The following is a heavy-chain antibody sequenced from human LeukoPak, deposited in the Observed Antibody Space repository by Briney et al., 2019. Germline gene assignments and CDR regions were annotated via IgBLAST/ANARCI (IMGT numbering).Heavy chain of an antibody. D-gene: IGHD6-13*01. CDR2: ISSSSSTI. CDR1: GFTFSSYS. J-gene: IGHJ3*02. CDR3: VRDPAAGTPFGAFDI. V-gene: IGHV3-48*04. Sequence: PGGSLRLSCAASGFTFSSYSMNWVRQAPGKGLEWVSYISSSSSTIYYADSVKGRFTISRDNAKNSLYLQMNSLRAEDTAVYYCVRDPAAGTPFGAFDIWGQGTMVTVSS.